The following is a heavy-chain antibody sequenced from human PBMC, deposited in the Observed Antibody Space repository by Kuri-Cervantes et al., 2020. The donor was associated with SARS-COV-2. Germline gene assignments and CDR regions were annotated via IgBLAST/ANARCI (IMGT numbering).Heavy chain of an antibody. CDR3: ARGRIGYSSGWSYWYFDL. CDR2: INHSGST. Sequence: SETLSLTCAVYGGSFSGYYWSWIRQPPGKGLEWNGEINHSGSTNYNPSLKSRVTISVDTSKNQFSLKLSSVTAADTAVYYCARGRIGYSSGWSYWYFDLWGRGTLVTVSS. CDR1: GGSFSGYY. J-gene: IGHJ2*01. V-gene: IGHV4-34*01. D-gene: IGHD6-19*01.